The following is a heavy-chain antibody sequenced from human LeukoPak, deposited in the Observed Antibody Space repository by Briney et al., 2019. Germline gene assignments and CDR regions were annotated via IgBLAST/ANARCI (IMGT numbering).Heavy chain of an antibody. J-gene: IGHJ4*02. CDR2: INHSGST. CDR3: ARHSTFFGVVIIKGRVRGPFDY. CDR1: GGSFSGYY. Sequence: PSETLSLTCAVYGGSFSGYYWSWIRQPPGKGLEWIGEINHSGSTNYNPSLKSRVTISVDTSKNQFSLKLSSVTAADTAVYYCARHSTFFGVVIIKGRVRGPFDYWGQGILVTVSS. D-gene: IGHD3-3*01. V-gene: IGHV4-34*01.